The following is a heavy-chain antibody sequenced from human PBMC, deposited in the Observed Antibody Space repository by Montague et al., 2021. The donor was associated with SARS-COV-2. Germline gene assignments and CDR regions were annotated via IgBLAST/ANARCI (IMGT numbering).Heavy chain of an antibody. CDR3: ARDASGWIHLSGLDY. CDR2: ISSNSSYT. CDR1: GFTFNSYT. Sequence: SLRLSCAASGFTFNSYTMNWVRQAPGKGPEWLSAISSNSSYTYYADSVKGRFSISRDNAMNSLYLQMNSLRVEDTAVYYCARDASGWIHLSGLDYWGQGTLVTVSS. J-gene: IGHJ4*02. V-gene: IGHV3-21*01. D-gene: IGHD5-18*01.